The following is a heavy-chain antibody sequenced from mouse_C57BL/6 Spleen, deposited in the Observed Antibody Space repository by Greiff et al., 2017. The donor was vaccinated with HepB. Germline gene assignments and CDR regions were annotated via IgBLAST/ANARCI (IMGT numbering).Heavy chain of an antibody. D-gene: IGHD1-1*01. Sequence: EVKLMESGPGLVKPSQSLSLTCSVTGYSITSGYYWNWIRQFPGNKLEWMGYISYDGSNNYNPSLKNRISITRDTSKNQFFLKLNSVTTEDTATYYCARRATVVATDYWGQGTTLTVSS. CDR2: ISYDGSN. J-gene: IGHJ2*01. CDR3: ARRATVVATDY. CDR1: GYSITSGYY. V-gene: IGHV3-6*01.